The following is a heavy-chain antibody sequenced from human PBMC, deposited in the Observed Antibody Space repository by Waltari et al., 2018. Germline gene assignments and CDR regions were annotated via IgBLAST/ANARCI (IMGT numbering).Heavy chain of an antibody. V-gene: IGHV1-3*01. J-gene: IGHJ4*02. CDR1: GYTFTSYA. CDR3: ATSTGYSSGWYFGY. Sequence: QVQLVQSGAEVKKPGASVKVSCKASGYTFTSYAMHWVRQAPGLRLEGMVWINAGNGNTKYSPQFHGRVTITRDTSASTAYMELSSLRSEDTAVYYCATSTGYSSGWYFGYWGQGTLVTVSS. CDR2: INAGNGNT. D-gene: IGHD6-19*01.